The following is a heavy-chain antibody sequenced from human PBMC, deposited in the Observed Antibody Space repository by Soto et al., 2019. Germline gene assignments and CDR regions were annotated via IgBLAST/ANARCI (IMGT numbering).Heavy chain of an antibody. J-gene: IGHJ3*01. CDR3: ARVKVPAAILGAFDL. V-gene: IGHV1-18*01. D-gene: IGHD2-2*02. CDR1: GYTFSTYG. Sequence: ASVKVSCKASGYTFSTYGITWVRQAPGQGLDWMGWINPLKGDTKSAANFQDRVTMTTDTSTRTAYMELRSLRSDDAAVYYCARVKVPAAILGAFDLWGQGTLVTVSS. CDR2: INPLKGDT.